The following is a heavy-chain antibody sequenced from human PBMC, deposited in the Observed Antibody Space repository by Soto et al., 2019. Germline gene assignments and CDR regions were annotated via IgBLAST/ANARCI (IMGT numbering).Heavy chain of an antibody. CDR3: ARPPRYLYSSCAYGAYDI. Sequence: SVNGYVNAFGYSFINFVLNWVRQAPGQVLDCIGGIIPIFGTANYAQKFQGRVTIHAEESTSTAYMELSSLRSEDTAVYYCARPPRYLYSSCAYGAYDIWGEGTMVNVSS. CDR1: GYSFINFV. CDR2: IIPIFGTA. D-gene: IGHD6-19*01. V-gene: IGHV1-69*13. J-gene: IGHJ3*02.